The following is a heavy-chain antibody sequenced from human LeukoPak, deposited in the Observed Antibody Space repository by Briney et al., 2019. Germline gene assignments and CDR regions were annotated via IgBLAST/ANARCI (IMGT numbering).Heavy chain of an antibody. CDR1: GGSGSSYY. CDR3: ARGYSNYYYYYMDV. J-gene: IGHJ6*03. Sequence: SSETLSLTCTVSGGSGSSYYWNWIRQPAGKGLEWIGRIYNSGSTNHNPSLKSRVTMSVDTSKNKFYPKLSSVTAADTAVYYCARGYSNYYYYYMDVWGKGTTVTVSS. V-gene: IGHV4-4*07. D-gene: IGHD5-18*01. CDR2: IYNSGST.